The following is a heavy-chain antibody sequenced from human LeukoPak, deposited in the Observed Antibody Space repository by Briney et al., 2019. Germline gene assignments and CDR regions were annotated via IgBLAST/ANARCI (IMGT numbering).Heavy chain of an antibody. J-gene: IGHJ4*02. D-gene: IGHD6-19*01. CDR3: ARDGVAVGDY. CDR2: ISGSGGST. V-gene: IGHV3-23*01. Sequence: PGGSLRLSCAASGFTFSSYGMSWVRQAPGKGLEWVSAISGSGGSTYYADSVKGRFTISRDNSRNTLYLQMNSLRAEDTAVYYCARDGVAVGDYWGQGTLVTVSS. CDR1: GFTFSSYG.